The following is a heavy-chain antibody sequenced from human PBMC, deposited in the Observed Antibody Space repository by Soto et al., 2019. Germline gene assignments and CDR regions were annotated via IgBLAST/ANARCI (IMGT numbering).Heavy chain of an antibody. D-gene: IGHD3-10*01. CDR3: ARGGNYYGSGSYDY. J-gene: IGHJ4*02. V-gene: IGHV4-59*01. CDR1: GGSISSYY. CDR2: IYYSGST. Sequence: SETLSLTCTVSGGSISSYYWSWIRQPPGKGLEWIGYIYYSGSTNYNPSLKSRVTISVDTSKNQFSLKLSSVTAADTAVYYCARGGNYYGSGSYDYWGQGTLVTVSS.